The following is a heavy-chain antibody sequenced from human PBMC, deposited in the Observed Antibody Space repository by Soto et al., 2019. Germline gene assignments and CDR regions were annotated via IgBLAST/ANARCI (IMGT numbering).Heavy chain of an antibody. Sequence: EVQLLESGGGLVQPGGSLRLSCAASGFTFSSYAMSWVRQAPGKGLEWVSAISGSGGSTYYADSVKGRFTISRDNSKNTLYLQMNSLRAEDTAVYYCAKESRSSGWYRGRDFEYWGQGTLVTVSS. D-gene: IGHD6-19*01. J-gene: IGHJ4*02. CDR1: GFTFSSYA. CDR3: AKESRSSGWYRGRDFEY. CDR2: ISGSGGST. V-gene: IGHV3-23*01.